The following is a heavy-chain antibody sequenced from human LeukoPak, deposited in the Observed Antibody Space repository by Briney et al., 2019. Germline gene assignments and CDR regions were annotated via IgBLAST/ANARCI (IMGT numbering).Heavy chain of an antibody. V-gene: IGHV1-18*01. J-gene: IGHJ6*03. CDR3: ARGAREVRGLMIYTSGHYYMDV. CDR1: GYTFTSYG. Sequence: ASVKVSCKGSGYTFTSYGFSWVRQPPGQGLEWMGCTSVYNGNTNYAQKLQGRVTMTTDTSTSTAYMELRSLRSDDTAVYYCARGAREVRGLMIYTSGHYYMDVWGKGTTVTTSS. CDR2: TSVYNGNT. D-gene: IGHD3-10*01.